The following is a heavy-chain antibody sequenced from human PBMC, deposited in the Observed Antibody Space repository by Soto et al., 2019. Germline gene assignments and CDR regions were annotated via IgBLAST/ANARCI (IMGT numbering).Heavy chain of an antibody. J-gene: IGHJ3*01. D-gene: IGHD1-26*01. CDR1: GFTFRSYA. CDR3: AKYGGLAIVVGGAFDV. V-gene: IGHV3-23*01. Sequence: GGSLRLSCAASGFTFRSYAMSWVRQAPGKGLEWVSSISAAGGSTYYADSVAGRFTISRDNSKNTLYLQMNSLRAEDTAVYYCAKYGGLAIVVGGAFDVWGQGTTVTVSS. CDR2: ISAAGGST.